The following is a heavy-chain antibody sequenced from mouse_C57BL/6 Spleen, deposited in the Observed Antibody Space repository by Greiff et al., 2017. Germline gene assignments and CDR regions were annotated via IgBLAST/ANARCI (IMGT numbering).Heavy chain of an antibody. J-gene: IGHJ2*01. CDR3: GSNYVGY. V-gene: IGHV5-17*01. CDR2: ISSGSSTI. Sequence: EVKVEESGGGLVKPGGSLKLSCAASGFTFSDYGMHWVRQAPEKGLEWVAYISSGSSTIYYADTVKGRFTISRDNAKNTLFLQMTSLRSEDTAMYYCGSNYVGYWGQGTTLTVSS. CDR1: GFTFSDYG.